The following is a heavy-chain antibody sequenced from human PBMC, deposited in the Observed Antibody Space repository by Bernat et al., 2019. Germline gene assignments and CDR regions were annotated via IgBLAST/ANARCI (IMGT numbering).Heavy chain of an antibody. V-gene: IGHV3-30*18. J-gene: IGHJ4*02. CDR1: GFTFSSYG. Sequence: VQLLESGGDLVQPGGSLRLSCAASGFTFSSYGMHWVRQAPGKGLEWVAVISNDGRNKYYADSVKDRLTISRDNSQNTLYLQMNSLRVEDTAVYYCAKERDSSNWYGGGFDYWGQGTLVTVSS. CDR2: ISNDGRNK. D-gene: IGHD6-13*01. CDR3: AKERDSSNWYGGGFDY.